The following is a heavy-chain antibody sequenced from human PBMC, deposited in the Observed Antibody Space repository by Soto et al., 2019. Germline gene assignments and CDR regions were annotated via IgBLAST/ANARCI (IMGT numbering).Heavy chain of an antibody. V-gene: IGHV3-23*01. CDR1: GFTFSRYA. D-gene: IGHD3-3*01. Sequence: EVQLLESGGGLVQPGGSLRLSWAASGFTFSRYAISLVRQAPGKGLEWVSAITGRGDSTYYADSVKGRFTVSRDNSKNTLYLQMNSLRAEDTAVYYCAKVFVFTIREGFDYWGLGTLVTVSS. J-gene: IGHJ4*02. CDR2: ITGRGDST. CDR3: AKVFVFTIREGFDY.